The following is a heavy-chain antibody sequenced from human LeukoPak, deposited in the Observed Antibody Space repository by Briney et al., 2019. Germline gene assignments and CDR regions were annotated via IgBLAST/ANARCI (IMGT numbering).Heavy chain of an antibody. CDR2: IQLSGRT. V-gene: IGHV4-4*02. CDR3: SRENGAFSPFGY. D-gene: IGHD2-8*01. J-gene: IGHJ4*02. Sequence: PSETLSLTCGVSGGSITTTNWWSWVRQPPGQGLEWIGEIQLSGRTNYNPSLNSRVTLALDTSKNHLSLSLTSVTAADTAVYYCSRENGAFSPFGYWGQGTLVTVPS. CDR1: GGSITTTNW.